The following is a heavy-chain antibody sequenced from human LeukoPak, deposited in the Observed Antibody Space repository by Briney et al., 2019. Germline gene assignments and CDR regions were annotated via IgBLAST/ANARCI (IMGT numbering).Heavy chain of an antibody. J-gene: IGHJ6*02. Sequence: ASVKVSCKASGYTFTGYYMHWVRQAPGQGLEWMGWINPNSGSTNYAQKFQGRVTMTRDTSISTAYMELSRLRSDDTAVYYCARVYRYCSSTSCYAEDYYYGMDVWGQGTTVTVSS. CDR3: ARVYRYCSSTSCYAEDYYYGMDV. CDR2: INPNSGST. D-gene: IGHD2-2*01. CDR1: GYTFTGYY. V-gene: IGHV1-2*02.